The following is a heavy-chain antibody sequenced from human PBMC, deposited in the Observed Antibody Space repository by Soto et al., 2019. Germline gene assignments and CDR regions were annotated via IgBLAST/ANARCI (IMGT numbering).Heavy chain of an antibody. Sequence: QVQLVESGGGVVQPGRSLRLSCAASGFTFSSYAMHWVRQAPGKGLEWVAVISYDGSNKYYADSVKGRFTISRDNSKNTLYLQMNSLRAEDTAVYYCARVKHYYDSSGYYYEGYFQHWGQGTLVTVSS. V-gene: IGHV3-30-3*01. CDR2: ISYDGSNK. CDR1: GFTFSSYA. CDR3: ARVKHYYDSSGYYYEGYFQH. D-gene: IGHD3-22*01. J-gene: IGHJ1*01.